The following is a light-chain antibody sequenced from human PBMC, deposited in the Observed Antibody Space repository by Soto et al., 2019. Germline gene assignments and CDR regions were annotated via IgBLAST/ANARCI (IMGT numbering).Light chain of an antibody. J-gene: IGKJ3*01. CDR1: QGISSW. CDR2: AAS. Sequence: DVQMTQSPSSVSASVGDRVTITCRASQGISSWLAWYQQKPGKAPKLLIHAASTLQGGVPSRFSGSGSGTDVTLTISSLQPDDFATYYCQEVNSFPGVTFGPGTKVDIK. V-gene: IGKV1-12*01. CDR3: QEVNSFPGVT.